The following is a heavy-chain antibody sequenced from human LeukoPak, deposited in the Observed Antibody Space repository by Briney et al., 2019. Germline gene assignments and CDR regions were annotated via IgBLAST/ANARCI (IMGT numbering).Heavy chain of an antibody. D-gene: IGHD5-12*01. V-gene: IGHV3-21*01. CDR2: ISSSSSYI. Sequence: GGSLRLSCAASGFTFSSYSMNWVRQAPGKGLEWVLSISSSSSYIYYADSVKGRFTISRDNAKNSLYLQMNSLRAEDTAVYYCARESHYSGYDLDDAFDIWGQGTMVTVSS. J-gene: IGHJ3*02. CDR3: ARESHYSGYDLDDAFDI. CDR1: GFTFSSYS.